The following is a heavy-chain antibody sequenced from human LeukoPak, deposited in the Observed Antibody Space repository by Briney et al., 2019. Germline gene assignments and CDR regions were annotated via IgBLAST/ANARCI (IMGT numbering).Heavy chain of an antibody. J-gene: IGHJ3*01. CDR1: GYTFTDHT. Sequence: ASVKVSCEASGYTFTDHTIHWVRQAPGQGLEWMGWINPNIGTTNYAKRFQGRLTVTRDTSIKTALMEFSSLNPDDTAVFYCARRYDSRGPVTFDFWGQGTLVTVSS. D-gene: IGHD3-22*01. V-gene: IGHV1-2*02. CDR2: INPNIGTT. CDR3: ARRYDSRGPVTFDF.